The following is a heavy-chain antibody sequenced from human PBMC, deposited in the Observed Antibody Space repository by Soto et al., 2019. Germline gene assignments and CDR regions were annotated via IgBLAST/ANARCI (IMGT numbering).Heavy chain of an antibody. CDR3: ARDLLAYCGGACYSDAFDI. D-gene: IGHD2-21*02. Sequence: GGSLRLSCAASGLTFNMYAFHWVRQAPGKGLEWLSVISYDGSNKYYADSVKGRFTISRDNSKNTLYLQMNSLRAEDTAVYYCARDLLAYCGGACYSDAFDICGQGTMVTVSS. V-gene: IGHV3-30-3*01. CDR1: GLTFNMYA. CDR2: ISYDGSNK. J-gene: IGHJ3*02.